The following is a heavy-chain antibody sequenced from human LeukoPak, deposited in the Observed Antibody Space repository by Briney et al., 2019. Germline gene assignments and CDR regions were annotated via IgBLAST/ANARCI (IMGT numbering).Heavy chain of an antibody. Sequence: PSVKVSCKASGGTFSSYAISWVRQAPGQGLEWMGGIIPIFGTANYAQKFQGRVTITTDESTSTAYMVLSSLRSEDTAVYYCARGARGPGGHYYDYVWGSYRYHYFDYWGQGTLVTVSS. CDR2: IIPIFGTA. J-gene: IGHJ4*02. CDR3: ARGARGPGGHYYDYVWGSYRYHYFDY. V-gene: IGHV1-69*05. D-gene: IGHD3-16*02. CDR1: GGTFSSYA.